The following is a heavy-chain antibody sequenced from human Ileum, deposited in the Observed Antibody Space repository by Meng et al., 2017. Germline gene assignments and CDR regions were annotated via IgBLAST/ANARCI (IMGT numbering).Heavy chain of an antibody. J-gene: IGHJ4*02. CDR1: GFSFSNYN. V-gene: IGHV3-21*01. CDR3: ARADHLKQLGYDY. Sequence: GESLKISCVASGFSFSNYNMNWVRQAPGKGLEWVSSISGSSSYIYYADSVKGRFTISRDNAKDSLYLQMNSLRAEDTAVYYCARADHLKQLGYDYWGQGTLVTVSS. CDR2: ISGSSSYI. D-gene: IGHD6-6*01.